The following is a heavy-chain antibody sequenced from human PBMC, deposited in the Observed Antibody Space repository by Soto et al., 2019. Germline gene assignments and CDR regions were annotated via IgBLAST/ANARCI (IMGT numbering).Heavy chain of an antibody. Sequence: QVQLVESGGGVVQPGRSLRLSCAASGFTFSSYAMHWVRQAPGKGLEWVAVISYDGSNKYYADSVKGRFTISRDNSKNTLYLQMNSLRAEDTAVYYCARDPSVYDILTGYYTTRITYFDYWGQGTLVTVSS. CDR1: GFTFSSYA. J-gene: IGHJ4*02. CDR2: ISYDGSNK. CDR3: ARDPSVYDILTGYYTTRITYFDY. D-gene: IGHD3-9*01. V-gene: IGHV3-30-3*01.